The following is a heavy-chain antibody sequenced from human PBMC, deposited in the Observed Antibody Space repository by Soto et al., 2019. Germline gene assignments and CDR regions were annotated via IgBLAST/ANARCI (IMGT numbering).Heavy chain of an antibody. D-gene: IGHD2-2*01. CDR2: INAGNGAT. Sequence: GASVKVSCKASRYTFTSFAINWVRQAPGQRLEWVGWINAGNGATTYSQKFQGRVTITSDTSANTASMELHSLRPEDTAVFYCARFCSSSLCYAAFDYWGQGTLVTVSS. CDR1: RYTFTSFA. J-gene: IGHJ4*02. V-gene: IGHV1-3*01. CDR3: ARFCSSSLCYAAFDY.